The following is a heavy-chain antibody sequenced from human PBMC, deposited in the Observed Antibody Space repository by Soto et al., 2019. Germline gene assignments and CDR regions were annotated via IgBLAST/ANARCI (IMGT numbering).Heavy chain of an antibody. D-gene: IGHD6-13*01. V-gene: IGHV4-39*01. CDR3: ARSAATSTAHRQQLVLIRYYYYYMDV. CDR2: IYYSGST. CDR1: GGPISSSSYY. Sequence: SETLSLTCTVSGGPISSSSYYWGWIRQPPGKGLEWIGSIYYSGSTYYNPSLKSRVTISVDTSKNQFSLKLSSVTAADTAVYYCARSAATSTAHRQQLVLIRYYYYYMDVWGKGTTVTVSS. J-gene: IGHJ6*03.